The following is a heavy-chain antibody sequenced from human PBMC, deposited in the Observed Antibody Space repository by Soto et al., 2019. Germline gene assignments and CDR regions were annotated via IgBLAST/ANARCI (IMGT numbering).Heavy chain of an antibody. J-gene: IGHJ4*02. Sequence: QVQLVQSGAEVKKPGASVKVSCKASGYTFTSYYMHWVRQAPGQGLEWMGIINPSGGSTSYAQKFQGRVTMTRDMSTSTVYMELSSLRSEDTAVYYCARALDYYVSSGYAFDYWGQGTLVTVSS. CDR3: ARALDYYVSSGYAFDY. CDR1: GYTFTSYY. D-gene: IGHD3-22*01. V-gene: IGHV1-46*01. CDR2: INPSGGST.